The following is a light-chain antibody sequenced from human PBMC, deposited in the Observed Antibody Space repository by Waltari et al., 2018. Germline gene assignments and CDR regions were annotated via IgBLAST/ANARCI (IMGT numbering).Light chain of an antibody. CDR1: QSVLYTSNNKNY. CDR3: QQYYKSRT. CDR2: WAS. J-gene: IGKJ2*01. V-gene: IGKV4-1*01. Sequence: DIVMTQSPDSLAVSLGEPATINCKSSQSVLYTSNNKNYLGWYQRKPGRPPKLLFYWASTREAGVPDRFSAGGSGTDFTLTISSLQAEDVAIYYCQQYYKSRTFGQGTKLEIK.